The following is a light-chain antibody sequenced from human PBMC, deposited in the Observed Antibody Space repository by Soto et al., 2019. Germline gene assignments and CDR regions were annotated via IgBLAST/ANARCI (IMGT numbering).Light chain of an antibody. CDR3: FSFTSTPTPV. CDR1: SSDIGAYAY. CDR2: KAN. Sequence: QSALTQPASLSGAPGPSITISCPGTSSDIGAYAYVSWFQQHPGKAPKLVISKANNRPSGVCNRYSGSRSGNTAYLTISGLQDEGAAEYMCFSFTSTPTPVFAAGTDVT. J-gene: IGLJ1*01. V-gene: IGLV2-14*01.